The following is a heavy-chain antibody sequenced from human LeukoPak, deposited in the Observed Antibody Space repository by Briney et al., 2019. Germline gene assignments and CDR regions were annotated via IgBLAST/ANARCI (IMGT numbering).Heavy chain of an antibody. D-gene: IGHD3-3*01. CDR3: ARYDFWTGSSSVGAMDV. Sequence: SETLSLTCTVSGGSISDYYWNWSRQPPGKGLEWIGNIHYSGSTNYNPSPKSRVTISVDTSKNQFSLKLSSVTAADTAVYFCARYDFWTGSSSVGAMDVWGQGTTVTVSS. CDR1: GGSISDYY. CDR2: IHYSGST. J-gene: IGHJ6*02. V-gene: IGHV4-59*01.